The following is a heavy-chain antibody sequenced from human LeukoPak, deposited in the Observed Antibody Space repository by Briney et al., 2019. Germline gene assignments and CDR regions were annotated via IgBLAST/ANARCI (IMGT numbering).Heavy chain of an antibody. D-gene: IGHD4-17*01. J-gene: IGHJ5*02. CDR2: IIPIFGTA. Sequence: GASVKVSCKASGGTFSSYAISWVRQAPGQGLEWMGGIIPIFGTANYAQKFQGRVTITADESTSTAYMELSSLRSEDTAVYYCARLHGDYEVRWFDPWGQGTLVTVSS. CDR3: ARLHGDYEVRWFDP. V-gene: IGHV1-69*13. CDR1: GGTFSSYA.